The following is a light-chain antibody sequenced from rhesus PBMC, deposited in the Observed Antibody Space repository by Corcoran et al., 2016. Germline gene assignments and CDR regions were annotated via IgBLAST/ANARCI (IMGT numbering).Light chain of an antibody. CDR1: QSVSSY. CDR3: YQHSSGYT. J-gene: IGKJ1*01. CDR2: GAS. V-gene: IGKV3-10*01. Sequence: QVILTQSPATLSLSPGERATLSCRASQSVSSYLAWYQQKPGQAPRLLNYGASSRATGIPDRFSGRGSGTDFTINISSLEPEDVGVYHCYQHSSGYTFGQGTKVEIK.